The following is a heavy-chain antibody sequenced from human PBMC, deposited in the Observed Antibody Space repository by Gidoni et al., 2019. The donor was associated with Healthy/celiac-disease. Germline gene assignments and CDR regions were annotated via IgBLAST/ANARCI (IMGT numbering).Heavy chain of an antibody. Sequence: LESGGDVVQPGTSLRLSCQASGFSFDSYSIHWVRLTPGKGLEWVAVIAYHSVNKFYADSVTGRFTISRDNAKNTAYLDITGLRPDDTAKYFCARDVRHYSFYYGMDVWGLGTTVTVS. CDR3: ARDVRHYSFYYGMDV. D-gene: IGHD2-15*01. CDR2: IAYHSVNK. CDR1: GFSFDSYS. J-gene: IGHJ6*02. V-gene: IGHV3-30*03.